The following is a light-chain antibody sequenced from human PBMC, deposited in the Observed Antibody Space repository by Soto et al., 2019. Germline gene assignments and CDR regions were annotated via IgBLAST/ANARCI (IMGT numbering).Light chain of an antibody. V-gene: IGKV3-20*01. J-gene: IGKJ4*01. CDR3: QHYRTS. CDR1: QGVSSSY. Sequence: EIVLTQSPGTLSLSPGERATLSCRASQGVSSSYLAWHQQKPGQPPRLLIYGASSRATGIPDSFSGSGSGTDFTLTLTRLEPEDFAVDDCQHYRTSFGGGTKVEIK. CDR2: GAS.